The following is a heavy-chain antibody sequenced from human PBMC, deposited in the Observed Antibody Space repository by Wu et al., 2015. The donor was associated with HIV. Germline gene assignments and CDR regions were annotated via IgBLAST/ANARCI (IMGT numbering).Heavy chain of an antibody. V-gene: IGHV1-18*01. CDR3: ARGDYSSTSYYFYYMDV. CDR1: GYTFTSYG. Sequence: QIQLVQSGAEVKKPGASVKVSCKTSGYTFTSYGISWVRQAPGQGLEWMGWISPYNGNTNYAQKFKGRVTMTADKYTRTAYLEMRSLRSDDTALYFXARGDYSSTSYYFYYMDVWGEGTTVTVSS. D-gene: IGHD2-2*01. J-gene: IGHJ6*03. CDR2: ISPYNGNT.